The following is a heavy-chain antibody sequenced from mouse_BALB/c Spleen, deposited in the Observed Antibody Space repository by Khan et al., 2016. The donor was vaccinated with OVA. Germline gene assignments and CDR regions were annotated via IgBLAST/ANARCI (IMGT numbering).Heavy chain of an antibody. CDR2: IFPGSVSI. CDR3: ARGGYGGFAF. CDR1: GYTFSSHW. Sequence: QVQLKESGGDLMKPGASVKISCKATGYTFSSHWIEWVKQRPGHGLEWIGQIFPGSVSITYNEKFKGKATFTADTSSNTAYMQSGSLTSEDSAVSYVARGGYGGFAFWGQGTLVTVSA. J-gene: IGHJ3*01. D-gene: IGHD2-2*01. V-gene: IGHV1-9*01.